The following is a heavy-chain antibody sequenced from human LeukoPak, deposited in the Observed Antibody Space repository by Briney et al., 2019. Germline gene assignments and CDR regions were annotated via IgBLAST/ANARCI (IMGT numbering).Heavy chain of an antibody. CDR2: IRQDGGEK. CDR1: GFTFTNYW. Sequence: GGSLRLSCAVSGFTFTNYWMNWVRQAPGKGLEWVASIRQDGGEKSYVDSVKGRFTISRDNTKNSLYLQMSSLRAEDTAVYYCARDGTAPGLYFXXWGQGTLXT. CDR3: ARDGTAPGLYFXX. D-gene: IGHD6-13*01. J-gene: IGHJ4*01. V-gene: IGHV3-7*01.